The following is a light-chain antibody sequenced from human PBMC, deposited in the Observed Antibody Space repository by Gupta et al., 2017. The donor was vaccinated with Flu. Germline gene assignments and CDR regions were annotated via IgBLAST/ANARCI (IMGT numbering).Light chain of an antibody. Sequence: IVMTQSPDTLSVSPGERATLSCRASQSISSNLAWYQHKPGLAPRLLIFGASTRATGIADRFSGSGSGTEFTLTISSLESEDFAVYYCQQYDDWPPITFGQGRRLEIK. CDR1: QSISSN. J-gene: IGKJ5*01. CDR3: QQYDDWPPIT. CDR2: GAS. V-gene: IGKV3-15*01.